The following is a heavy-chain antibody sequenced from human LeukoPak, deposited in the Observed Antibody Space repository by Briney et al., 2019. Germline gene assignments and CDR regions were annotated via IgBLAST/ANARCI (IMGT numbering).Heavy chain of an antibody. CDR2: MNPNSGNT. D-gene: IGHD3-9*01. V-gene: IGHV1-8*01. CDR1: GYTFTSYD. J-gene: IGHJ4*02. CDR3: ARGERFLRYFDWLFHFDY. Sequence: ASVKVSCKASGYTFTSYDINWVRQATGQGLEWMGWMNPNSGNTGYAQKFQGRATMTRNTSISTAYRELSSLRSEDTAVYYCARGERFLRYFDWLFHFDYWGQGTLVTVSS.